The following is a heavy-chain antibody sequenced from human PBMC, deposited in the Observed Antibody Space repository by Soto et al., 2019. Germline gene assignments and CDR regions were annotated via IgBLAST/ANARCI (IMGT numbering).Heavy chain of an antibody. CDR1: GFTFSSYW. CDR3: ARDYYDFWSGYFPNPYYYYYYMDV. Sequence: GGSLRLSCAASGFTFSSYWMHWVRQAPGKGLVWVSRINSDGSSTSYADSVKGRFTISRDNAKNTLYLQMNSLRAEDTAVYYCARDYYDFWSGYFPNPYYYYYYMDVWGKGTTVTVSS. D-gene: IGHD3-3*01. J-gene: IGHJ6*03. CDR2: INSDGSST. V-gene: IGHV3-74*01.